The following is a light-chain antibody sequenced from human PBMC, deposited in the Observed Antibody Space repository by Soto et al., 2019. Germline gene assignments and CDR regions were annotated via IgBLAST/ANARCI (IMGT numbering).Light chain of an antibody. CDR1: QGISTY. Sequence: DIPMTPSPSAMSATVGARVTIHCRASQGISTYLAWFQQKPGKAPKRLIYAASSLQSGVPSRFSGSGSGTEFTLTISSLQPEDFATYYCLQHNTFPRTFGQGTNVDIK. CDR3: LQHNTFPRT. CDR2: AAS. V-gene: IGKV1-17*03. J-gene: IGKJ1*01.